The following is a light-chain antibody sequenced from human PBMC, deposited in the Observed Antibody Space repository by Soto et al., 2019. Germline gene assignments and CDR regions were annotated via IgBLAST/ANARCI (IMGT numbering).Light chain of an antibody. V-gene: IGLV1-40*01. CDR1: SSNIGAGYD. CDR2: GNS. Sequence: QSALRQPPSVSGAPCQRVTISCTGSSSNIGAGYDVHWYQQLPGTTPKLLIYGNSNRPSGVPDRFSGSKSGTSASLAITGLQAEDEADYYCQSYDSSLSGYVFGTGTKVTVL. J-gene: IGLJ1*01. CDR3: QSYDSSLSGYV.